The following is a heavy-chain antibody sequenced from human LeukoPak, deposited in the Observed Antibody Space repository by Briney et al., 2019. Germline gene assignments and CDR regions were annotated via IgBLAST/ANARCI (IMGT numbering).Heavy chain of an antibody. CDR1: GGSFSGYY. V-gene: IGHV4-34*01. Sequence: SETLSLTCAVYGGSFSGYYWGWIRQPPGKGLEWIGSIYYSGSTYYNPSLKSRVTISVDTSKNQFSLKLSSVTAADTAVYYCARAYGVLLVVQTLSWFDPWGQGTLVTVSS. D-gene: IGHD2-2*01. CDR3: ARAYGVLLVVQTLSWFDP. CDR2: IYYSGST. J-gene: IGHJ5*02.